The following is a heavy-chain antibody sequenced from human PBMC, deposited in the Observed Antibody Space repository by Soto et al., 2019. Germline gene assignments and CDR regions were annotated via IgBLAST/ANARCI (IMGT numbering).Heavy chain of an antibody. D-gene: IGHD2-8*01. CDR1: GFALSSFA. CDR2: SSGTGVNA. Sequence: EVQLLESGGGLVKPGGSLSLSCAGSGFALSSFAMNWVRQAPGKGLEWVSASSGTGVNAYYADSVRGRFTVSRDNSKYTVFFQMNSLRAEDTAVYYCANVLGWGQGTLVTVSS. CDR3: ANVLG. V-gene: IGHV3-23*01. J-gene: IGHJ4*02.